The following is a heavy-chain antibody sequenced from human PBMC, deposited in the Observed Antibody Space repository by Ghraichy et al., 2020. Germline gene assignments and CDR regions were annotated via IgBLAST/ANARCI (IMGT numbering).Heavy chain of an antibody. CDR1: EFSFSRYW. CDR2: LNQDGSEN. CDR3: ARGASCGGDCYTEYYFDS. J-gene: IGHJ4*02. Sequence: GGSRRLSCVGSEFSFSRYWMSWVRQAPGKGLEWVANLNQDGSENHYADSVKGRFTISRDNAKKSLYLHMISLRAEDTAVYYCARGASCGGDCYTEYYFDSWGQGTLVNV. D-gene: IGHD2-21*01. V-gene: IGHV3-7*01.